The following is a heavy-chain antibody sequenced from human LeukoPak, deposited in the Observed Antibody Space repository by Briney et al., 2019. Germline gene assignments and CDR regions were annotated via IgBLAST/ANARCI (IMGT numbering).Heavy chain of an antibody. Sequence: SVKVSCKASGGTFSSYAISWVRQAPGQGLEWMGGIIPIFGTANYAQKFQGRVTITTDESTSTAYMELSSLRSEDTAVYYCARELGDGYNPYYYYYMDVWGKGTPVTVSS. J-gene: IGHJ6*03. V-gene: IGHV1-69*05. CDR2: IIPIFGTA. CDR1: GGTFSSYA. CDR3: ARELGDGYNPYYYYYMDV. D-gene: IGHD5-24*01.